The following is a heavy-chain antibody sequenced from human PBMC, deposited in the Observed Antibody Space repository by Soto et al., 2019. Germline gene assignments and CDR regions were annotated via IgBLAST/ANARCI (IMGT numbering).Heavy chain of an antibody. V-gene: IGHV1-3*01. J-gene: IGHJ5*02. D-gene: IGHD6-13*01. CDR3: VRRHVSATGIDWFDP. Sequence: ASVKVSCKASGYTFTSYCIHWVRQSPVQSLEWMGWINAANGDTKYSPKFQGRVTITRDTSASTAYMELSSLRSEDTAVYYCVRRHVSATGIDWFDPWGQGTLVTVSS. CDR1: GYTFTSYC. CDR2: INAANGDT.